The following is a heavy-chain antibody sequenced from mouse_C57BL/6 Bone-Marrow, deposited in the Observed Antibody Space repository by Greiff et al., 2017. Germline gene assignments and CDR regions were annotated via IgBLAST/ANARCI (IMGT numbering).Heavy chain of an antibody. D-gene: IGHD1-1*01. CDR2: ISNKANGYTT. V-gene: IGHV7-3*01. CDR3: ARYSYGFDY. CDR1: GFTFTDYY. Sequence: EVQGVESGGGLVQPGGSLSLSCAASGFTFTDYYMSWVRQPPGKALEWLGFISNKANGYTTEYSASVKGRFTISRDNSQRILYLQMHVLRAENRATYDYARYSYGFDYWGQGTTLTVSS. J-gene: IGHJ2*01.